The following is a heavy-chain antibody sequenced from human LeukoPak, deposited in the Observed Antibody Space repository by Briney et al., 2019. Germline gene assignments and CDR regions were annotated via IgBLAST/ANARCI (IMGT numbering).Heavy chain of an antibody. D-gene: IGHD1-26*01. Sequence: SETLSLTCAVSGYSISSTYYWGWIRLPPGKGLEWIGSIHHSGSTYYNPSLKSRVTISVDTSKNQFSLKLSSVTAADTAVYYCARSGSYYYYMDVWGKGTTVTVSS. J-gene: IGHJ6*03. CDR3: ARSGSYYYYMDV. V-gene: IGHV4-38-2*01. CDR2: IHHSGST. CDR1: GYSISSTYY.